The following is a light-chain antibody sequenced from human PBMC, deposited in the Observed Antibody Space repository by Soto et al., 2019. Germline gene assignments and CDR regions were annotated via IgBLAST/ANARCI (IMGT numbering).Light chain of an antibody. CDR1: SSDVGGYNY. V-gene: IGLV2-14*01. CDR3: SSYTSSSTRV. CDR2: EVS. Sequence: QSVLTQPASVSGSPGQSITISCTGTSSDVGGYNYVSWFQHHPGKAPKLMIYEVSNRPSGVSNRFSGSKSGNTASLTISGLQTEYEDDYYCSSYTSSSTRVFGGGTKVTV. J-gene: IGLJ3*02.